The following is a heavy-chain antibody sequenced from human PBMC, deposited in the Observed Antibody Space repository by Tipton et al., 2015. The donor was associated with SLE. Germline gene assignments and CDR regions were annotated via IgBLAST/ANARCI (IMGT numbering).Heavy chain of an antibody. J-gene: IGHJ6*02. Sequence: QSGAEVKKPGSSVKVSCKASGGTFSSYAISWVRQAPGQGLEWMGGIIPIFGTANYAQKFQGRVTITTDESTSTAYMELSSLRSEDTAVYYCASGGAVAENYYYGMDVWGQGTTVTVSS. CDR2: IIPIFGTA. CDR3: ASGGAVAENYYYGMDV. CDR1: GGTFSSYA. D-gene: IGHD6-19*01. V-gene: IGHV1-69*05.